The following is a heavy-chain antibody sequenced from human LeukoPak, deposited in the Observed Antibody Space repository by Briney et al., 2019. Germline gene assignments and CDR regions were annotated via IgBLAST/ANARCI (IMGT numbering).Heavy chain of an antibody. CDR3: AKALVGATAPYGMDV. Sequence: GGSLRLSCAASGFTFSSYAMSWVRQAPGKGLEWVSAISGSGGSTYYADSVKGRFTISRDNSKNTLYLQMNSLRAEDTAVYYCAKALVGATAPYGMDVWGQGTTVTVSS. V-gene: IGHV3-23*01. J-gene: IGHJ6*02. CDR2: ISGSGGST. CDR1: GFTFSSYA. D-gene: IGHD1-26*01.